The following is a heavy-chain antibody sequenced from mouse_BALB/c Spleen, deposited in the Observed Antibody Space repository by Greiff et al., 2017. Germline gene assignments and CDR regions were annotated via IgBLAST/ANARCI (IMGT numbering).Heavy chain of an antibody. CDR1: GFSLTGYG. J-gene: IGHJ4*01. D-gene: IGHD2-14*01. V-gene: IGHV2-6-7*01. Sequence: QVQLQQSGPGLVAPSQSLSITCTVSGFSLTGYGVNWVRQPPGKGLEWLGMIWGDGSTDYNSALKSRLSISKDNSKSQVFLKMNSLQTDDTAMYYCAREDYRYAMDYWGQGTSVTVSS. CDR3: AREDYRYAMDY. CDR2: IWGDGST.